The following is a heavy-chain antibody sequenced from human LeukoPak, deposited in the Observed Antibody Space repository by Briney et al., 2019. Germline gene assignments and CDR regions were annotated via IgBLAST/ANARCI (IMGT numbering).Heavy chain of an antibody. V-gene: IGHV3-53*01. CDR1: GFTVSSNY. J-gene: IGHJ4*02. D-gene: IGHD6-19*01. CDR2: IYSGGST. CDR3: ARDRVEAPYSSGWYDY. Sequence: GGSLRLSCAASGFTVSSNYMSWVRQAPGKGLEWVSVIYSGGSTYYADSVKGRLTISRDNSKNTLYLQMNSLRAEDTAVYYCARDRVEAPYSSGWYDYWGQGTLVTVSS.